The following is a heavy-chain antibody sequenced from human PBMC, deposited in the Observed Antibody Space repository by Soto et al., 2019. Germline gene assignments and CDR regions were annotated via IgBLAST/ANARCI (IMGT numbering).Heavy chain of an antibody. D-gene: IGHD3-22*01. V-gene: IGHV4-61*01. CDR1: GGSVSSGSYY. J-gene: IGHJ4*02. CDR3: ARVRRYDYYDSSGYYYDY. Sequence: SETLSLTCPVSGGSVSSGSYYWSWIRQPPGKGLEWIGYIYYSGSTNYNPSLKSRVTISVDTSKSQFSLKLSSVTAADTAVYYCARVRRYDYYDSSGYYYDYWGQGTLVTVS. CDR2: IYYSGST.